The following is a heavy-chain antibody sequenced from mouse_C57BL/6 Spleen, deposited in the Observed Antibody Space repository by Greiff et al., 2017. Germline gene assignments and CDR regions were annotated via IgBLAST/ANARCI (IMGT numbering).Heavy chain of an antibody. CDR3: ARSKLRSWFAY. CDR1: GYAFSSSW. Sequence: VQLQQSGPELVKPGASVKISCKASGYAFSSSWMNGVKQRPGKGLEWIGRIYPGDGDTNYNGKFKGKATLTADKSSSTAYMQLSSLTSEDSAVYFCARSKLRSWFAYWGQGTLVTVSA. J-gene: IGHJ3*01. V-gene: IGHV1-82*01. CDR2: IYPGDGDT. D-gene: IGHD1-1*01.